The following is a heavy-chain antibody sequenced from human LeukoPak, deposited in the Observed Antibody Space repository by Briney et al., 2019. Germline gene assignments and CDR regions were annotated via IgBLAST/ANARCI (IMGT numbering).Heavy chain of an antibody. J-gene: IGHJ3*02. D-gene: IGHD3-10*01. CDR3: ARGSGWFGELYFPDAFDI. Sequence: PSETLSLTCAVYGGSFSGYYWSWIRQPPGKGLEWIGEINHSGSTNYNPSLKSRVTISVDTSKNQFSLKLSSVAAADTAVYYCARGSGWFGELYFPDAFDIWGQGTMVTVSS. CDR2: INHSGST. V-gene: IGHV4-34*01. CDR1: GGSFSGYY.